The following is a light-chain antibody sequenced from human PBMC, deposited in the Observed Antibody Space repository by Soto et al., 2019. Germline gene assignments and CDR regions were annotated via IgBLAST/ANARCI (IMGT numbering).Light chain of an antibody. J-gene: IGLJ3*02. CDR3: LLYYGDGWV. CDR1: TGTVTTGYY. V-gene: IGLV7-43*01. CDR2: ITS. Sequence: QTVVTQEPSLTVSPGGTVTLTCASSTGTVTTGYYPNWFQQKPGQAPRILIYITSNNHSWTPARFSGSLLGDKAALTLSGVLPEDEADYSCLLYYGDGWVFGGGTKLTVL.